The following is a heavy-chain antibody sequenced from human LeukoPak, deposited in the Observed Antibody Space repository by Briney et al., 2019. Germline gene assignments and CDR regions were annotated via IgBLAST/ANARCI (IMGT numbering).Heavy chain of an antibody. Sequence: PGGSLRLSCAASGFTFSSYAMTWVRQAPGKGLEWVSAVSGSGGSTYYADSVKGRFTISRDNSKNTLYLQMNSLRADDTAVYYCAKDVGLTPDYWGQGTPVTVSS. CDR1: GFTFSSYA. CDR2: VSGSGGST. D-gene: IGHD1-14*01. V-gene: IGHV3-23*01. J-gene: IGHJ4*02. CDR3: AKDVGLTPDY.